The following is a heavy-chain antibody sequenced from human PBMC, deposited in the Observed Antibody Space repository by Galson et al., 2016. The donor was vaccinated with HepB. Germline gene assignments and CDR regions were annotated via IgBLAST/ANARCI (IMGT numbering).Heavy chain of an antibody. CDR2: ISTYSGNT. Sequence: SVKVSCKASGFTFTTYGISWVRQAPGQGLEWMGLISTYSGNTDYAQKFQDRFTMTTDTSTTTAYMELRSLTSDDTAVYYCARDFCSGGTCYHALAYWGPGTLVTVSS. J-gene: IGHJ4*02. V-gene: IGHV1-18*01. CDR1: GFTFTTYG. CDR3: ARDFCSGGTCYHALAY. D-gene: IGHD2-15*01.